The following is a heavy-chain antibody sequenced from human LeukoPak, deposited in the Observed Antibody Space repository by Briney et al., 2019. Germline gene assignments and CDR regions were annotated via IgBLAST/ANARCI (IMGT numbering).Heavy chain of an antibody. CDR3: ARGRRYPVPHYYDSSGYYIDY. J-gene: IGHJ4*02. D-gene: IGHD3-22*01. CDR2: INHSGST. Sequence: SETLSFTCAVYGGSFSGYYWSWIRQPPGKGLEWIGEINHSGSTNYNPSLKSRVTISVDTSKNQFSLKLSSVTAADTAVYYCARGRRYPVPHYYDSSGYYIDYWGQGTLVTVSS. V-gene: IGHV4-34*01. CDR1: GGSFSGYY.